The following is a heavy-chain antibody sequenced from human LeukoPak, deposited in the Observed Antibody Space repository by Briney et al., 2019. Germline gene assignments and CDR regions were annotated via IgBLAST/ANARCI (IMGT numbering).Heavy chain of an antibody. CDR1: GGSFSGYY. Sequence: PSETLSLTCAVYGGSFSGYYWSWIRQPPGKGLEWIGEINHSGSTNYNPSLKSRVTISVDTSKNQSSLKLSSVTAADTAVYYCARRGAAAGFDYWGQGTLVTVSS. CDR2: INHSGST. CDR3: ARRGAAAGFDY. D-gene: IGHD6-13*01. V-gene: IGHV4-34*01. J-gene: IGHJ4*02.